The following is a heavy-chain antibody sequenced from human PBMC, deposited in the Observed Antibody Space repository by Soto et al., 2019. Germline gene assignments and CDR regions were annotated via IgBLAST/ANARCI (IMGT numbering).Heavy chain of an antibody. J-gene: IGHJ5*02. CDR3: ARMGYSRRSGDPRFDP. V-gene: IGHV6-1*01. CDR2: TYYRSKWYN. CDR1: GDSVSSNSAA. D-gene: IGHD6-13*01. Sequence: SQTLSLTCAISGDSVSSNSAAWNWIRQSPSRGLEWLGRTYYRSKWYNDYAVSVKSRITINPDTSKNQFSLQLNSVTPEDTDVYYCARMGYSRRSGDPRFDPWGKGLLVSVSP.